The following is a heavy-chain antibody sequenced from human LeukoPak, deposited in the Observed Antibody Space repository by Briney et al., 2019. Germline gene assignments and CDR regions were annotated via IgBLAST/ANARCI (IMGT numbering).Heavy chain of an antibody. D-gene: IGHD6-13*01. CDR1: GFIFSSYS. CDR2: ISSSSSPI. V-gene: IGHV3-48*02. Sequence: PGGSLRLSCAASGFIFSSYSMNWVRQAPGKGLEWVSYISSSSSPIYYADSVKGRFTISRDNAKNSLYLQMNSLRDEDTAVYYCARELPAAGNYIDYWGQGTLVTVSS. J-gene: IGHJ4*02. CDR3: ARELPAAGNYIDY.